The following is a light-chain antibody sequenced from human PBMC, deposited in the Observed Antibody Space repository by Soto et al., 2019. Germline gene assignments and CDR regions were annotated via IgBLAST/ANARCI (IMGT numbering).Light chain of an antibody. CDR1: QGISSY. CDR3: QHYNSYSEA. Sequence: AIQLTQSPSSLSASVGDRVTITCRASQGISSYLAWYQQKPGKAPELLIYDASTLESGVPSRFSGSGSGTEFTLTISSLQPDDFATYYCQHYNSYSEAFGQGTKVDIK. V-gene: IGKV1-13*02. J-gene: IGKJ1*01. CDR2: DAS.